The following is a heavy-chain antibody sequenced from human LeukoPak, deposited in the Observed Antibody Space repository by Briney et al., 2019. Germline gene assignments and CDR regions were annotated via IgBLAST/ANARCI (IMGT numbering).Heavy chain of an antibody. V-gene: IGHV3-23*01. CDR1: GFTFSSYA. D-gene: IGHD5-18*01. CDR3: ARLHGGYKGYFDY. J-gene: IGHJ4*02. Sequence: GGSLRLSCAASGFTFSSYAMSWVRQAPGKGLEWVSAISGSGGSTYYADSVKGRFTISRDNSKNTLYLQMNSLRAEDTAVYYCARLHGGYKGYFDYWGQGTLVTISP. CDR2: ISGSGGST.